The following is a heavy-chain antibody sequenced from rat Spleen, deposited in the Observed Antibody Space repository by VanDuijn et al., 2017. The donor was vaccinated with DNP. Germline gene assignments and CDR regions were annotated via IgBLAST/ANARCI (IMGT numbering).Heavy chain of an antibody. Sequence: EVQLVESGGGLVQPGRSMKLSCAALGFTFSNYYMAWVRQAPTKGLEWVASISTGGGNTYYRDSVKGRFTISRDNARSTLYLQMDSLRSEDTAAYYCAGRPPPTRGPFDYWGQGVTVTVSS. D-gene: IGHD1-4*01. CDR1: GFTFSNYY. V-gene: IGHV5-25*01. CDR2: ISTGGGNT. J-gene: IGHJ2*01. CDR3: AGRPPPTRGPFDY.